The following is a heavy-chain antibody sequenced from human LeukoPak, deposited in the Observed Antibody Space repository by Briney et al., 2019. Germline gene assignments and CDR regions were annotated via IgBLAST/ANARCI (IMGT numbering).Heavy chain of an antibody. D-gene: IGHD3-10*01. CDR1: GGTFSSYA. V-gene: IGHV1-69*13. CDR3: ARGLITMVRGVHRPYYFDY. Sequence: SVKVSCKASGGTFSSYAISWVRQAPGQGLEWMGGIIPIFGTANYAQKFQGRVTITADESTSTAYMGLSSLRSEDTAVYYCARGLITMVRGVHRPYYFDYWGQGTLVTVSS. CDR2: IIPIFGTA. J-gene: IGHJ4*02.